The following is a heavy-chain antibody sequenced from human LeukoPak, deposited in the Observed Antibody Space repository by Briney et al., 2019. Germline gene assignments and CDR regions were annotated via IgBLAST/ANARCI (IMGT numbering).Heavy chain of an antibody. J-gene: IGHJ4*02. Sequence: GGSLRLSCTASGFTFSSYAMSWVRQAPGQGLEWVSGISGSGGSTYYADSVKGRFTISRDNSKHTLYLQMNSLRAEDTAVYYCAIDIVVVVAATFDYWGQGTLVTVSS. CDR1: GFTFSSYA. CDR2: ISGSGGST. V-gene: IGHV3-23*01. CDR3: AIDIVVVVAATFDY. D-gene: IGHD2-15*01.